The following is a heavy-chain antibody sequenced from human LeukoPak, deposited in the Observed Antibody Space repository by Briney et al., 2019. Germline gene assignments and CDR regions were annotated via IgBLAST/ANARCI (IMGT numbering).Heavy chain of an antibody. V-gene: IGHV4-59*01. J-gene: IGHJ5*02. CDR3: ARARDSSGYYYPNWFDP. D-gene: IGHD3-22*01. CDR2: IYYSGST. CDR1: GGSISSYY. Sequence: ASETLSLTCTVSGGSISSYYWSWIRQPPGKGLEWIGYIYYSGSTNYNPSLKSRVTISVDTSKNRFSLKLSSVTAADTAVYYCARARDSSGYYYPNWFDPWGQGTLVTVSS.